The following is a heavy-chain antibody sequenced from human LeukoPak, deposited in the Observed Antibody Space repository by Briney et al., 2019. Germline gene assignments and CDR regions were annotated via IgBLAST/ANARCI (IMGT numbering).Heavy chain of an antibody. CDR2: IYYTGTT. Sequence: SETLSLTCTVAGGSFSSYYWSWIRQPPGKGLEWIGHIYYTGTTRYNPPLKSRAAIIIDTSKNEFSLRLSSVTASDTAMYFCARQIYWGSEYFDFWGQGTLVTVSS. V-gene: IGHV4-59*08. CDR3: ARQIYWGSEYFDF. J-gene: IGHJ4*02. CDR1: GGSFSSYY. D-gene: IGHD3-16*01.